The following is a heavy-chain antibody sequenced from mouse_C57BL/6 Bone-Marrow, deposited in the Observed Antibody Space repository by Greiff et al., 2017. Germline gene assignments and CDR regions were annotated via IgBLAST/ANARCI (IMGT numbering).Heavy chain of an antibody. Sequence: QVQLQQPGAELVKPGASVKLSCKASGYTFTSYWMQLVKQRPGQGLEWIGEIDPSDSYTNYNQKFKGKATLTVDTSSSTAYMQLSSLTSEDSAVYYCARGFYYFDYWGQGTTLTVSS. V-gene: IGHV1-50*01. CDR1: GYTFTSYW. CDR2: IDPSDSYT. CDR3: ARGFYYFDY. J-gene: IGHJ2*01.